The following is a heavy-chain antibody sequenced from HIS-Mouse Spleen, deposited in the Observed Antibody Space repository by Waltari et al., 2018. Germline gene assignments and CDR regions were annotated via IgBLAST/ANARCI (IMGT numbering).Heavy chain of an antibody. D-gene: IGHD3-22*01. CDR1: GFTFSSYW. CDR3: ARAVVKDSSGYIDY. CDR2: INSDGSRK. Sequence: EVQLVESGGGLVQPGGSLRLSCAASGFTFSSYWMHWVRQAPGKGLVWVSRINSDGSRKSYADSVKGRFTISRENAKNTLYLQMNSLRAEDTAVYYCARAVVKDSSGYIDYWGQGTLVTVSS. J-gene: IGHJ4*02. V-gene: IGHV3-74*01.